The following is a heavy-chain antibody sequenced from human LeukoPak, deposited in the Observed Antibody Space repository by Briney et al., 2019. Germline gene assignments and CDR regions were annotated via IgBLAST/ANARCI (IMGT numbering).Heavy chain of an antibody. J-gene: IGHJ6*03. CDR2: IYYSGST. CDR3: ARAHYYGSGSYYNLKVGNYYYYYYMDV. Sequence: SETLSLTCTVSGGSISSHYWSWIRQPPGKGLEWIGYIYYSGSTTYNPSLKSRVTISVDTSKNQFSLKLSSVTAADTAVYYCARAHYYGSGSYYNLKVGNYYYYYYMDVWGKGTTVTVSS. CDR1: GGSISSHY. V-gene: IGHV4-59*11. D-gene: IGHD3-10*01.